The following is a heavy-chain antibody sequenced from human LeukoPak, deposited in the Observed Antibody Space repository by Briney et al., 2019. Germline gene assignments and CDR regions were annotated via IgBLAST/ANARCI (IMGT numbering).Heavy chain of an antibody. V-gene: IGHV4-34*01. CDR2: INHSGST. CDR1: GGSFSGYY. Sequence: SETLSLTCAVYGGSFSGYYWSWIRQLPGKGLEWIGEINHSGSTNYNPSLKSRVTISVDTSKNQFSLKLSSVTAADTAVYYCGTNAFPRYYYYYGMDVWGQGTTVTVSS. CDR3: GTNAFPRYYYYYGMDV. J-gene: IGHJ6*02. D-gene: IGHD2-2*01.